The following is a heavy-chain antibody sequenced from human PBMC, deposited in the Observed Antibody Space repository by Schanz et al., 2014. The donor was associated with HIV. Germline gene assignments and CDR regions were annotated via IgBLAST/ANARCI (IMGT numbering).Heavy chain of an antibody. Sequence: EVQLLESGGGLVQPGGSLRLSCAASGFTFSSYAMSWVRQAPGKGLEWVSTISGSGAGTYYADSVKGRFTISRDISRNTIYLQMNGLRDEDTAVYYCRAWLLGDRMDVWGQGTTVAVSS. CDR3: RAWLLGDRMDV. CDR2: ISGSGAGT. J-gene: IGHJ6*02. D-gene: IGHD3-22*01. CDR1: GFTFSSYA. V-gene: IGHV3-23*01.